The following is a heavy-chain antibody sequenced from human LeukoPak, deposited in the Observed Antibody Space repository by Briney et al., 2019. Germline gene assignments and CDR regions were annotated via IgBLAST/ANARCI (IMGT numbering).Heavy chain of an antibody. CDR3: AKGGRDVYNRFDY. Sequence: GGSLRLSCAASGFTFSSYAMSWVRQAPGKGLEWVSAISAGGGSTYYADSVKGRFTISRDNSKNTLYLQMSSLRAEDAAVYYCAKGGRDVYNRFDYWGQGTLVTVSS. CDR2: ISAGGGST. J-gene: IGHJ4*02. V-gene: IGHV3-23*01. CDR1: GFTFSSYA. D-gene: IGHD5-24*01.